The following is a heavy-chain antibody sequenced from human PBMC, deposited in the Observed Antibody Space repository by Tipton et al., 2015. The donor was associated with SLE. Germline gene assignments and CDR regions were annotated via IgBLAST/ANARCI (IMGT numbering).Heavy chain of an antibody. Sequence: QVQLVQSGGGVVQPGRSLRLACAASGFTFSSYSIHWVRQAPGKGLGCVGVISHDGNNKYYADSVKGRFTISRDNFKNTLYLQMNSLGPEDTAVYYCARDEGGGYNMIDNWGQGTLVTVSS. CDR2: ISHDGNNK. J-gene: IGHJ4*02. D-gene: IGHD5-24*01. CDR1: GFTFSSYS. V-gene: IGHV3-30*04. CDR3: ARDEGGGYNMIDN.